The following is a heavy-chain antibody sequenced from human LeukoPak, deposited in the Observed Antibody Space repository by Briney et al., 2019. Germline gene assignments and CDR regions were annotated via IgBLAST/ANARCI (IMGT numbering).Heavy chain of an antibody. D-gene: IGHD6-19*01. CDR3: AKRITVAAGIYFDS. V-gene: IGHV3-23*01. Sequence: GGSLRLSCVGSGFSFSSFAMTWVRQAPGKGLEWVSTIYGGGTDTFYADSVKGRFTISRDDSKNMQFLEMDSLRPEDTAVYFCAKRITVAAGIYFDSWGQGTLVTVSS. CDR1: GFSFSSFA. J-gene: IGHJ4*02. CDR2: IYGGGTDT.